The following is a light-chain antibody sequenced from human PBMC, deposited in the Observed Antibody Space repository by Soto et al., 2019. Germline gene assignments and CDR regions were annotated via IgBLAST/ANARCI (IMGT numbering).Light chain of an antibody. CDR1: QSITTN. V-gene: IGKV3D-15*01. CDR3: QQYNDWPPKRT. J-gene: IGKJ1*01. Sequence: EVVMTQSPVTLSVSPGERATLSCSASQSITTNLAWYQQKPGQAARLLINGESTRPTGVPARISGSWTGTQFTLTISSLQSEDFTLFYCQQYNDWPPKRTFGQGTRVDFK. CDR2: GES.